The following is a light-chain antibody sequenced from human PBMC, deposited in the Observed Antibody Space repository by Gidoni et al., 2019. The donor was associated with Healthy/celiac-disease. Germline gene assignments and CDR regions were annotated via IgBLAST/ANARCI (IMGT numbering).Light chain of an antibody. CDR2: EVS. Sequence: QSALTQPASVSGSPGQSITISFTGTSSDVGGYNYVSWYQQHPGKAHKLMIYEVSNRPSGVSNRFSGSKSGNTASLTISGLQAEDEADYYCSSYTSSSTVVFGGGTKLTVL. CDR1: SSDVGGYNY. J-gene: IGLJ2*01. CDR3: SSYTSSSTVV. V-gene: IGLV2-14*01.